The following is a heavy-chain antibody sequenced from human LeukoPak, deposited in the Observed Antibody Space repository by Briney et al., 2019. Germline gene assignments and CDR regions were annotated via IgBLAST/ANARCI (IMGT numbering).Heavy chain of an antibody. V-gene: IGHV4-61*08. CDR1: GGSISSGDYY. Sequence: SETLSLTCTVSGGSISSGDYYWSWIRQPPGKGLEWIGYIFNTGNTNYNPSLASRVTMSVDTSRAQFFLRLSPVTAADTAIYYCVSRPADTTWYGVFDYWSQGTLVTVSS. D-gene: IGHD3-10*01. CDR2: IFNTGNT. J-gene: IGHJ4*02. CDR3: VSRPADTTWYGVFDY.